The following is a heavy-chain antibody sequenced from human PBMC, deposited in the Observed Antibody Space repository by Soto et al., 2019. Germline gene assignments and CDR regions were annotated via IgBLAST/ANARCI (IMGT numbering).Heavy chain of an antibody. CDR3: ASARWDY. J-gene: IGHJ4*02. CDR2: IFHSGST. CDR1: GGSFNANY. Sequence: KTSETLSLTCAVSGGSFNANYWSWIRQPPGKGLEWIGEIFHSGSTNYNPSLKSRVTISVDTSKNQFSLKLSSVTAADTAIYYCASARWDYWGQGTQVTVSS. V-gene: IGHV4-34*12.